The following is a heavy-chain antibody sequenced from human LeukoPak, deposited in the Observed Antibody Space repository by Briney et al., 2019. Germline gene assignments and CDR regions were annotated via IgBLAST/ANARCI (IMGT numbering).Heavy chain of an antibody. Sequence: ASVKVSCKASGYTFNIYGISWVRQAPGQGLEWMGWINTNTGNPTYAQGFTGRFVFSLDTSVSTAYLQISSLKAEDTAVYYCAREVVPAAILFGNWFDPWGQGTLVTVSS. V-gene: IGHV7-4-1*02. CDR2: INTNTGNP. D-gene: IGHD2-2*02. J-gene: IGHJ5*02. CDR3: AREVVPAAILFGNWFDP. CDR1: GYTFNIYG.